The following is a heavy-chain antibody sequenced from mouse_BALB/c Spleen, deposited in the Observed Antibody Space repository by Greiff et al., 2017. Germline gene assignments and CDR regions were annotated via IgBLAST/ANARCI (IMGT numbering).Heavy chain of an antibody. J-gene: IGHJ4*01. D-gene: IGHD1-1*01. V-gene: IGHV14-1*02. CDR3: AYYYGSSYAMDY. Sequence: EVQLQQSGAELVRPGALVTLSCKASGFNIKDYYMHWVKQRPEQGLEWIGWIDPENGNTIYDPKFQGKASITADTSSNTAYLQLSSLTSEDTAVYYCAYYYGSSYAMDYWGQGTSVTVSS. CDR2: IDPENGNT. CDR1: GFNIKDYY.